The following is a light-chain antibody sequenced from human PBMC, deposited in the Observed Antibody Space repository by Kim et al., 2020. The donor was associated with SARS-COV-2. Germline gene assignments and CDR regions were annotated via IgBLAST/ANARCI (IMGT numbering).Light chain of an antibody. CDR3: QQYHDFPWT. CDR2: AAS. V-gene: IGKV1-16*02. Sequence: DIQITQSPSSLSASVGDRVTITCRASQDISNHLAWFQQKPGTAPKSLIFAASSLQSAVPSKFSGSGSGTDFTLTISSLQPEDFATYYCQQYHDFPWTFGQGTKVDIK. CDR1: QDISNH. J-gene: IGKJ1*01.